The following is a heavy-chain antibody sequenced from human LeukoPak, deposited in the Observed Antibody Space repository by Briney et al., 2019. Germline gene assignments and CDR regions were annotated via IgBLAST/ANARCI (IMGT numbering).Heavy chain of an antibody. J-gene: IGHJ4*02. D-gene: IGHD6-19*01. V-gene: IGHV3-15*01. Sequence: ESLTLSCTASGFTFSNAWMSWVRQPPAKGLEWVGRIKSKTDGGTKDYAAPVKGRFTISRDDSKNTLYLQMNSLKTEDTAVYYCTTGIAVAGTDFDYWGQETLVTVSS. CDR1: GFTFSNAW. CDR2: IKSKTDGGTK. CDR3: TTGIAVAGTDFDY.